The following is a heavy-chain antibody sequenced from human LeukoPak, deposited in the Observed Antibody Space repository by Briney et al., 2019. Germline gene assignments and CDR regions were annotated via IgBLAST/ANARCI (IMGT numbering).Heavy chain of an antibody. CDR2: IYTSGST. J-gene: IGHJ3*02. Sequence: SETLSLTCTVSGGSISSYYWSWIRQPAGKGLEWIGRIYTSGSTNYNPSLKSRVTMSVDTSKNQFSLKLSSVTAADTAVYYCARRYSNYEKDAFDIWGQGTMVTVSS. D-gene: IGHD4-11*01. CDR1: GGSISSYY. CDR3: ARRYSNYEKDAFDI. V-gene: IGHV4-4*07.